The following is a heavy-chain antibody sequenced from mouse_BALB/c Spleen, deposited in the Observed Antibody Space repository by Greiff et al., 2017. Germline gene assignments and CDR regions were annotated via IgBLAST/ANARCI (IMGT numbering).Heavy chain of an antibody. D-gene: IGHD2-10*02. J-gene: IGHJ4*01. V-gene: IGHV1S33*01. CDR2: IYPGDGST. CDR3: ASSGGVWSDAMDD. Sequence: LQQSGPELVKPGALVKISCKASGYTFTSYDINWVKQKPGQGLEGVGWIYPGDGSTKYDEKFKGKATLTADKSSSTAYMQRSSLTSETSAVYFCASSGGVWSDAMDDWGQGTSVTVSS. CDR1: GYTFTSYD.